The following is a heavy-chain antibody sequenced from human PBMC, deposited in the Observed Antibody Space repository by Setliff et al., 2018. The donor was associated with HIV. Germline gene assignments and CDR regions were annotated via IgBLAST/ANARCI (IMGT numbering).Heavy chain of an antibody. J-gene: IGHJ3*02. CDR2: IYYTGST. D-gene: IGHD1-1*01. CDR1: GGSISNDY. V-gene: IGHV4-59*01. CDR3: AREDGSNSHDTFEI. Sequence: PSETLSLTCTVSGGSISNDYRHWIRQSPGRGLEWIGYIYYTGSTNYNPSLKSRVAMSVDSSNHQFSLKLTSVTPADTAIYYCAREDGSNSHDTFEIWGQGILVTVSS.